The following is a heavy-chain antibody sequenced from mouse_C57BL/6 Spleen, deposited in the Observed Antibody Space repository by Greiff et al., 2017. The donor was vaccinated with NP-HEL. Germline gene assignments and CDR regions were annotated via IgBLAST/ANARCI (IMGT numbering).Heavy chain of an antibody. CDR1: GYTFTGYW. CDR2: ILPGSGST. J-gene: IGHJ4*01. CDR3: ARPLITTVVAIPYAMDY. D-gene: IGHD1-1*01. Sequence: VQLQQSGAELMKPGASVKLSCKATGYTFTGYWIEWVKQRPGHGLEWIGEILPGSGSTNYNEKFKGKATFTADTSSNTAYMQLSSLTTEDSAIYYCARPLITTVVAIPYAMDYWGQGTSVTVSS. V-gene: IGHV1-9*01.